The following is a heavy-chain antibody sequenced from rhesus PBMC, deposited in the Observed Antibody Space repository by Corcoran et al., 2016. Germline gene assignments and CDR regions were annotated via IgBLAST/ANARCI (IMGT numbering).Heavy chain of an antibody. CDR2: IKSKADGGTA. Sequence: LSCAASGFTFSNSWMSWVRQAPGKGLEWVARIKSKADGGTADYAASVKGRFTISRDDSKNTLYLQMNSLKTEDTAVYYCTTKSSYCSGTYCDGGYFEFWGQGALVTVSS. D-gene: IGHD2-27*01. CDR3: TTKSSYCSGTYCDGGYFEF. V-gene: IGHV3-30*01. J-gene: IGHJ1*01. CDR1: GFTFSNSW.